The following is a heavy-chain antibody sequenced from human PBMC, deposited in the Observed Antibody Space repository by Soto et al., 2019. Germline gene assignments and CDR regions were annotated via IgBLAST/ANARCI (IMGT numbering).Heavy chain of an antibody. CDR1: GYTFTSYY. CDR3: ARDVSSYSSSPATFNWFDP. CDR2: INPSGGST. J-gene: IGHJ5*02. V-gene: IGHV1-46*01. Sequence: GASVKVSCKASGYTFTSYYMHWVRQAPGQGLEWMGIINPSGGSTSYAQKFQGRVTMTRDTSTSTVYMELSSLRSEDTAVYYCARDVSSYSSSPATFNWFDPWGQGTLVTVSS. D-gene: IGHD6-13*01.